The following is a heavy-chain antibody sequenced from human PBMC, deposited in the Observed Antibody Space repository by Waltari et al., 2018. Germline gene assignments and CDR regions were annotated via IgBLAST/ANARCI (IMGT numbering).Heavy chain of an antibody. D-gene: IGHD6-6*01. Sequence: QVQLVQSGAEVKKPGASVEVSCKASGYTFRDNYIHGVRQAPGQGLEWMGWLNPYSGATNTAEEFRGRLTMTRDTFTTTAFMALTGLTTADTAVYYCARDVRRAFDVWGQGTMVAVSS. CDR2: LNPYSGAT. CDR3: ARDVRRAFDV. J-gene: IGHJ3*01. V-gene: IGHV1-2*02. CDR1: GYTFRDNY.